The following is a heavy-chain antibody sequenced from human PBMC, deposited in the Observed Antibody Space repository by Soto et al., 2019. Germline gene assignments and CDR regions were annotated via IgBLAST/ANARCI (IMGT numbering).Heavy chain of an antibody. J-gene: IGHJ4*02. Sequence: EVQLVESGGGLIQPGGSLRLSCAASGFTVSRNYMSWVRQAPGKGLEWVSVIYSDGSTYYADSVQGRFTISRDNSKNTLYLHMNSLRAEDTGVYYCARYYYVTGGVFDYWGQGTLVTVSS. D-gene: IGHD2-8*02. CDR1: GFTVSRNY. V-gene: IGHV3-53*01. CDR3: ARYYYVTGGVFDY. CDR2: IYSDGST.